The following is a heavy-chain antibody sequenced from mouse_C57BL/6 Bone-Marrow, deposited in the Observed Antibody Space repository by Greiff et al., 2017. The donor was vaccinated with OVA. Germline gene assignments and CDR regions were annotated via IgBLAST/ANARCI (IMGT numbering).Heavy chain of an antibody. D-gene: IGHD1-1*01. CDR2: ISSGSSTI. V-gene: IGHV5-17*01. Sequence: VQLKQSGGGLVKPGGSLKLSCAASGFTFSDYGMHWVRQAPEKGLEWVAYISSGSSTIYYADTVKGRFTISRDNAKNTLFLQMTSLRSEDTAMYYCARDGYYGSSDYWGQGTTLTVSS. CDR3: ARDGYYGSSDY. CDR1: GFTFSDYG. J-gene: IGHJ2*01.